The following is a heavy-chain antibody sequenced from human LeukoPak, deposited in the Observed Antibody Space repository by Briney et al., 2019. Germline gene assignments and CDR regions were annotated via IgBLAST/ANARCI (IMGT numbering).Heavy chain of an antibody. V-gene: IGHV4-59*01. D-gene: IGHD1-7*01. Sequence: SETLSLTCTVYGGSISSYYWSWIRQPPGKGLEWIGDIYYSGSTNYNPSLKSRVTISVDTSKNQFSLKLSSVTAADTAVYYCARMGPKTTAAFDIWGQGTMVTVSS. CDR1: GGSISSYY. CDR3: ARMGPKTTAAFDI. CDR2: IYYSGST. J-gene: IGHJ3*02.